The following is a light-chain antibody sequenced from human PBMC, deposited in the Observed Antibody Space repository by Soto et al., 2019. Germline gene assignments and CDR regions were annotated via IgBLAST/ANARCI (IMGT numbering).Light chain of an antibody. Sequence: ELVLTQSPGTLSLSPGERATLSCRASQSVSSNYLAWYQQKPGQAPGLLIYGTSTRATGIPDRFSGSGSGTDFTLTISRLEPEDFAMYYCQQYGRTFGPGTKVDIK. J-gene: IGKJ3*01. CDR1: QSVSSNY. CDR2: GTS. CDR3: QQYGRT. V-gene: IGKV3-20*01.